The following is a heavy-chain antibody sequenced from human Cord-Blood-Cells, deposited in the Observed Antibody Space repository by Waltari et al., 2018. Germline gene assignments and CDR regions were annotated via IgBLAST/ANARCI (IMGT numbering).Heavy chain of an antibody. CDR3: ARDGDILTGYYPRYYYGMDV. CDR1: GFTFSSYE. D-gene: IGHD3-9*01. Sequence: EVQLVESGGGLVQPGGPLRLSCAASGFTFSSYEMNWVRQAPGKGLEWVSYISSSGSTIYYADSVKGRFTISRDNAKNSLDLQMNSLGAEDTAVYYCARDGDILTGYYPRYYYGMDVWGQGTTVTVSS. V-gene: IGHV3-48*03. CDR2: ISSSGSTI. J-gene: IGHJ6*02.